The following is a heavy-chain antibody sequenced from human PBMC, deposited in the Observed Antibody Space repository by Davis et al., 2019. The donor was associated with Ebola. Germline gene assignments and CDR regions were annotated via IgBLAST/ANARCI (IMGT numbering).Heavy chain of an antibody. J-gene: IGHJ4*02. CDR3: ARARHSSTWFLGDFDY. Sequence: PGGSLRLSCAGSGFTFSSYWMSWVRQAPGKGLEWVANIKQDGSEKYYVDSVKGRFTISRDNAKNSLYLQMNSPRAEDTAVYYCARARHSSTWFLGDFDYWGQGTLVTVSS. CDR1: GFTFSSYW. D-gene: IGHD6-13*01. V-gene: IGHV3-7*03. CDR2: IKQDGSEK.